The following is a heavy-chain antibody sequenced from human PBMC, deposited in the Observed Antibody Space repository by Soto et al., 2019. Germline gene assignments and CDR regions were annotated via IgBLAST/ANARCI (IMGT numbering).Heavy chain of an antibody. V-gene: IGHV3-66*01. Sequence: EVQLVESGGGLVQPGGSLRLSCAASGFTVSSNYMSWVRQAPGKGLEWVSVIYSGGSTYYADSVKSRFTISRDNSKNTLYLQMNSLRAEDTAVYYCARGPTVVRPLDYWGQGTLVTVSS. CDR1: GFTVSSNY. D-gene: IGHD4-17*01. CDR2: IYSGGST. CDR3: ARGPTVVRPLDY. J-gene: IGHJ4*02.